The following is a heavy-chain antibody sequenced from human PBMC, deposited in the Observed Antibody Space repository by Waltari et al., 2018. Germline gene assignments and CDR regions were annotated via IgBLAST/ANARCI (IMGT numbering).Heavy chain of an antibody. CDR2: ISDDGSNK. V-gene: IGHV3-30-3*01. CDR3: ARDLMVQGVFDL. J-gene: IGHJ2*01. D-gene: IGHD3-10*01. CDR1: GITFGRSA. Sequence: QVQLVASGGGGVKPGWSVRLSSTASGITFGRSAVHGVGRAPGKGLEGVAVISDDGSNKYYADSVKGRFTISRDNAKITLYLQMNSLRAEYTAVYYCARDLMVQGVFDLWGRGTLVTVSS.